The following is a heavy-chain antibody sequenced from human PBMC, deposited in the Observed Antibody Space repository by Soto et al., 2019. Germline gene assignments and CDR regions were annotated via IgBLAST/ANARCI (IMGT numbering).Heavy chain of an antibody. D-gene: IGHD2-8*01. J-gene: IGHJ5*02. Sequence: PGGSLRLSCAASGFTFSSYGMHWVRQAPGKGLEWVAVIWYDGSNKYYADSVKGRFTISRDNSKNTLYLQMNSLRAEDTAVYYCARDRSSKTADGNWFDPWGQGTLVTVSS. CDR3: ARDRSSKTADGNWFDP. V-gene: IGHV3-33*01. CDR1: GFTFSSYG. CDR2: IWYDGSNK.